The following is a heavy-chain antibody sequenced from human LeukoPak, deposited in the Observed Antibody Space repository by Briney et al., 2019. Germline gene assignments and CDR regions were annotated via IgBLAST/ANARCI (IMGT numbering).Heavy chain of an antibody. D-gene: IGHD6-13*01. CDR1: GGSISSSSYY. J-gene: IGHJ4*02. V-gene: IGHV4-39*07. Sequence: SETLSLTCTVSGGSISSSSYYWGWIRQPPGKGLEWIGSIYYSGSTYYNPSLKSRVTISVDTSKNQFSLKLSSVTAADTAVYYCARVAGYSSSWYLAGPFDYWGQGTLVTVSS. CDR3: ARVAGYSSSWYLAGPFDY. CDR2: IYYSGST.